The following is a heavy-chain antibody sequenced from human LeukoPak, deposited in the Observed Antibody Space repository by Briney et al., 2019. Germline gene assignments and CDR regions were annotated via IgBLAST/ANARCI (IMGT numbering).Heavy chain of an antibody. Sequence: GASVKVSCKASGYTFTSYAMHWVRQAPGQRLEWMGWINAGNGNTKYSQKFQGRVTITRDTSASTAYMELSSLRSEDTVVYYCARGGCSSTSCYQRNWFDPWGQGTLVTVSS. CDR3: ARGGCSSTSCYQRNWFDP. CDR2: INAGNGNT. V-gene: IGHV1-3*01. D-gene: IGHD2-2*01. J-gene: IGHJ5*02. CDR1: GYTFTSYA.